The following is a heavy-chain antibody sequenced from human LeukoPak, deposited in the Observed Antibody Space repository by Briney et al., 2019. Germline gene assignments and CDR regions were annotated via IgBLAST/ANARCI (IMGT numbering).Heavy chain of an antibody. CDR3: VRPGIAVAGTSPFIDY. Sequence: GESLKISCKGSGYSFTSYWIGWVRQMPGKGLEWMGIIYPGDSDTRYSPSFQGQVTISADKSISTAYLQWSSLKASDTAMYYCVRPGIAVAGTSPFIDYWGQGTLVTVSS. CDR2: IYPGDSDT. CDR1: GYSFTSYW. D-gene: IGHD6-19*01. J-gene: IGHJ4*02. V-gene: IGHV5-51*01.